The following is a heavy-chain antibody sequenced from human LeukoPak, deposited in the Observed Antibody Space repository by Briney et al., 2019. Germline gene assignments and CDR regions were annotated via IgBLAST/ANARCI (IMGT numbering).Heavy chain of an antibody. Sequence: PSETLSLTCTVSGGSISSYYGSWIRQPPGKGLEWIGYIYYSGSTNYNPSLKSRVTISVDTSKNQFSLKLSSVTAADTAVYFCARRRAASDEAFDIWGQGTMVTVSS. CDR1: GGSISSYY. CDR3: ARRRAASDEAFDI. D-gene: IGHD5-24*01. CDR2: IYYSGST. J-gene: IGHJ3*02. V-gene: IGHV4-59*08.